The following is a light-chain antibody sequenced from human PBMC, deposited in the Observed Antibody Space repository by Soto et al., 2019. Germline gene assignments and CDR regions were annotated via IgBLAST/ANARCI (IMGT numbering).Light chain of an antibody. J-gene: IGKJ3*01. CDR1: QSVLYSSDNKNY. Sequence: DIVMTQSPDSLAVSLGERATINCKSSQSVLYSSDNKNYLTWYQQKPGQPPRLLIYEASTREFGVPDRFSGSGSGTTFTLTISSLQAEDLAVYYCHQYYGAPFTFGPGTKVEIK. CDR2: EAS. V-gene: IGKV4-1*01. CDR3: HQYYGAPFT.